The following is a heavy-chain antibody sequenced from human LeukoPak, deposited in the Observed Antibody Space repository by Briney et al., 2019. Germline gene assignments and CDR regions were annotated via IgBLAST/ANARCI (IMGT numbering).Heavy chain of an antibody. CDR3: ARVDCSSTSCYIWFDP. J-gene: IGHJ5*02. Sequence: PGGSLRLSCAASGFTFSSYWMHWVRQAPGKGLVWVSRVNRDGSSSNYADYVKGRFTISRDNAKNTVYLQMNSLRAEDTAVYYCARVDCSSTSCYIWFDPWGQGTLVTVSS. D-gene: IGHD2-2*02. V-gene: IGHV3-74*01. CDR2: VNRDGSSS. CDR1: GFTFSSYW.